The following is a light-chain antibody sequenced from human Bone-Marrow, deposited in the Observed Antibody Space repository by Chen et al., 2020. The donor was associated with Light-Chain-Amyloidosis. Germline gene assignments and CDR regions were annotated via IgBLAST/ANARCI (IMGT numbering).Light chain of an antibody. CDR2: EVT. J-gene: IGLJ3*02. CDR3: ISHTSSGTLWV. Sequence: QSALTQPASLSGSPGQSIPIPCTGTSSDVGGYDLVSWYQQYPGKAPKLMIYEVTNRPSGISNRFSGSKSGNTASLTISGLQAEDEADYYCISHTSSGTLWVFGGGTKLTVL. CDR1: SSDVGGYDL. V-gene: IGLV2-14*01.